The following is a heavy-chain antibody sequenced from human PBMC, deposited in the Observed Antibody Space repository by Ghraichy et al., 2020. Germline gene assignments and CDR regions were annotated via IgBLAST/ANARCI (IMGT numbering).Heavy chain of an antibody. V-gene: IGHV4-30-2*01. J-gene: IGHJ4*02. D-gene: IGHD1-26*01. CDR2: IYHSGST. CDR3: VRGARDDSDTWEYFEN. CDR1: GGSVTTPPYS. Sequence: SETLSLTCAVSGGSVTTPPYSWNWIRQPPGKALEWIGDIYHSGSTNYNPSLKSRVTMSIDRSKNQLSLKLTSVIAADTAVYFCVRGARDDSDTWEYFENWGQGILVLVSS.